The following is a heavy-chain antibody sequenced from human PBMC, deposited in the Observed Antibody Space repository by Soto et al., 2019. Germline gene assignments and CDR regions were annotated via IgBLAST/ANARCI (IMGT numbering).Heavy chain of an antibody. V-gene: IGHV1-18*01. D-gene: IGHD3-22*01. Sequence: VKVACRSSVYAYTNSGISLVRQAPGQGLEWIGWIGAYNGHTKYAQKLQGRVTMTTDTSTSTAYMELRSLKSDETAVYYCAREDYYDSSGYLPVRYYFGMDVWGQGTTVTVSS. CDR3: AREDYYDSSGYLPVRYYFGMDV. CDR2: IGAYNGHT. CDR1: VYAYTNSG. J-gene: IGHJ6*02.